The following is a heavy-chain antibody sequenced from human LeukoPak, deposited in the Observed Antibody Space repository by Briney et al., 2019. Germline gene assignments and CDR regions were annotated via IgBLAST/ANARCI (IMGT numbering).Heavy chain of an antibody. J-gene: IGHJ4*02. D-gene: IGHD3-22*01. CDR1: GYSFTSYW. CDR2: IYPGDSDT. Sequence: GESLKISCKGSGYSFTSYWIGWVRQMPGKGLGWMGIIYPGDSDTRYSPSFQGQVTISADKSISTAYLQWSSLKASDTAMYYCASSRYYYDGSGYCFDYWGQGTLVTVSS. CDR3: ASSRYYYDGSGYCFDY. V-gene: IGHV5-51*01.